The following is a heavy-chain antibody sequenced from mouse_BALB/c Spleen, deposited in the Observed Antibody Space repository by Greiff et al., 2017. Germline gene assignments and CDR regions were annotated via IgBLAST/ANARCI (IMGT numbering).Heavy chain of an antibody. V-gene: IGHV1-15*01. CDR3: TRASYFDY. CDR2: IDPETGGT. CDR1: GYTFTDYE. D-gene: IGHD6-1*01. J-gene: IGHJ2*01. Sequence: QVQLKQSGAELVRPGASVTLSCKASGYTFTDYEMHWVKQTPVHGLEWIGAIDPETGGTAYNQKFKGKATLTADKSSSTAYMELRSLTSEDSAVYYCTRASYFDYWGQGTTLTVSS.